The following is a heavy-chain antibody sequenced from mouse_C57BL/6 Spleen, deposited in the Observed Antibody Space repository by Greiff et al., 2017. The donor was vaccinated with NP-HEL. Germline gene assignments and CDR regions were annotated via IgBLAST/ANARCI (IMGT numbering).Heavy chain of an antibody. J-gene: IGHJ1*03. V-gene: IGHV1-72*01. CDR2: IDPNSGGT. Sequence: QVQLKQPGAELVKPGASVKLSCKASGYTFTSYWMHWVKQRPGRGLEWIGRIDPNSGGTKYNEKFKSKATLTVDKPSSTAYMQLSSLTSEDSAVYYCARHGVYWYFDVWGTGTTVTVSS. CDR1: GYTFTSYW. CDR3: ARHGVYWYFDV.